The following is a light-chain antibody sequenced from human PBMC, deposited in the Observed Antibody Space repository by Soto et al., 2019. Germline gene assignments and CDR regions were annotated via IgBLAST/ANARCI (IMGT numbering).Light chain of an antibody. Sequence: DIHLTQSPATLSASVGDRVTISCRASESINKWLAWYQHRPGEGPKLLIYEVSTLHTGVPPRFSGSGSGTEFTLTISSLRPDDFATYYCQHYSGDRATFGQGTKVEI. V-gene: IGKV1-5*03. J-gene: IGKJ1*01. CDR1: ESINKW. CDR3: QHYSGDRAT. CDR2: EVS.